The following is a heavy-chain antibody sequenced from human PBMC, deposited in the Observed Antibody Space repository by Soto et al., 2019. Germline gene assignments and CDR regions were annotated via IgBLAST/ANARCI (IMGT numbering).Heavy chain of an antibody. CDR1: GFTVSSSH. CDR3: ARLGPYGSETYSFRYNWFDP. V-gene: IGHV3-53*01. Sequence: GESLKISCTTSGFTVSSSHMSWVRQAPGKGLDWVSVIYSGGNSYYAVSVQGRFTISRDNSKNTVYLQMNSLRGEDTAIYYCARLGPYGSETYSFRYNWFDPWGQGTLVTVS. CDR2: IYSGGNS. D-gene: IGHD3-10*01. J-gene: IGHJ5*02.